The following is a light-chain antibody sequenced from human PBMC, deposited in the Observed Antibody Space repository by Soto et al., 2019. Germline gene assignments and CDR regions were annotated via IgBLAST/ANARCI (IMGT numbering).Light chain of an antibody. Sequence: DIQMTQSPSSLSASVGDRVTITCRASQSISSYLNWYQQKPGKAPKLLIYDASTLQSGVPSRLSGSGSGTHFTFTISNLQPEDIATYYCQQYDNLPPTWTFGQGTKVDIK. CDR2: DAS. V-gene: IGKV1-33*01. CDR1: QSISSY. CDR3: QQYDNLPPTWT. J-gene: IGKJ1*01.